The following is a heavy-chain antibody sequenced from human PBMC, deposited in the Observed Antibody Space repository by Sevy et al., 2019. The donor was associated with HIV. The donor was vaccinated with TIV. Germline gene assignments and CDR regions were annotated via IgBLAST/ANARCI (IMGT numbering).Heavy chain of an antibody. CDR2: ISDTGTST. CDR1: GFTFSTYS. J-gene: IGHJ4*02. Sequence: GGSLRLSCAASGFTFSTYSMTWVRQAPRKGLEWVSAISDTGTSTYYTESVEGRFTISRDNSKSTLFLHMNSLRAEDTALYYCAKFAGDFPHFDFWGLGTLVTVSS. V-gene: IGHV3-23*01. CDR3: AKFAGDFPHFDF. D-gene: IGHD7-27*01.